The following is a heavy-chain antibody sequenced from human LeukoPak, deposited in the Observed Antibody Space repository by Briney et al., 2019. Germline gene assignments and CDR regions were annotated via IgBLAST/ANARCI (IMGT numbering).Heavy chain of an antibody. V-gene: IGHV1-46*01. CDR2: INPSGGST. CDR1: GYTFTSYC. J-gene: IGHJ4*02. D-gene: IGHD4-17*01. CDR3: ARDTTVTNLLDY. Sequence: GASVKVSCKASGYTFTSYCMHWLRQAPGQGLEWMGIINPSGGSTSYAQKFQGRVTMTRDTSTSTVYMELSSLRSEDTAVYYCARDTTVTNLLDYWGQGTLVTVSS.